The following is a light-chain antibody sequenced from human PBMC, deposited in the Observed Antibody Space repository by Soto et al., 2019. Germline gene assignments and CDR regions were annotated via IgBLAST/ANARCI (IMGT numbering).Light chain of an antibody. CDR3: QQYDTSPPT. CDR2: RTF. Sequence: EIVLTQSPGTLSLSPGERATLSCRASQTIASRYLAWYQHQPGQAPRLLIYRTFARAPGIPDRFSGGGSGTDFTLDISRPAREDSAVYYCQQYDTSPPTFGQGTRLDIK. V-gene: IGKV3-20*01. CDR1: QTIASRY. J-gene: IGKJ5*01.